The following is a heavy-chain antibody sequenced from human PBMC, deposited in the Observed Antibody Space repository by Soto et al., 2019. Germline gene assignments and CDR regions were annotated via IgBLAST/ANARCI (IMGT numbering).Heavy chain of an antibody. CDR1: GFSLSTSGVG. CDR2: IYWNDDK. CDR3: AHIPITIFGVVITNWFDP. V-gene: IGHV2-5*01. D-gene: IGHD3-3*01. J-gene: IGHJ5*02. Sequence: SGPTLVNPTQTLTLTRTFSGFSLSTSGVGVGWIRQPPGKALEWLALIYWNDDKRYSPSLKSRLTITKDTSKNQVVLTMTNMDPVDTATYYCAHIPITIFGVVITNWFDPWGQGTLVTVSS.